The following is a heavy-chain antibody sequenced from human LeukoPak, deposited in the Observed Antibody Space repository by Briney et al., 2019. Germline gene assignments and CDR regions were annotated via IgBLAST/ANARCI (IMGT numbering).Heavy chain of an antibody. CDR2: INHSGST. J-gene: IGHJ4*02. D-gene: IGHD6-25*01. Sequence: PSETLSLTCGVSGGSFSGYYWSWMRQPPGKGLEWSGEINHSGSTNYNPSLKSRVTISVDTSKNQFSLKLSSVTAADTAVYYCARLDEQRRLRTTYYFDYWGQRTLVTV. V-gene: IGHV4-34*01. CDR1: GGSFSGYY. CDR3: ARLDEQRRLRTTYYFDY.